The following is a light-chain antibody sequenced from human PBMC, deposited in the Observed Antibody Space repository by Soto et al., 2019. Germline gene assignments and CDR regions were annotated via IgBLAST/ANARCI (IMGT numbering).Light chain of an antibody. CDR2: DAS. CDR1: QDISNF. V-gene: IGKV1-33*01. Sequence: DIQMTQSPSSLSASLGDRVTITCRASQDISNFLNWYQQKPGKAPKLLIYDASNLETGVPSRFSGSGSGTDFIFTISSLQPEDIATYYCQQYDNFPPYTFGQGTKLEIK. CDR3: QQYDNFPPYT. J-gene: IGKJ2*01.